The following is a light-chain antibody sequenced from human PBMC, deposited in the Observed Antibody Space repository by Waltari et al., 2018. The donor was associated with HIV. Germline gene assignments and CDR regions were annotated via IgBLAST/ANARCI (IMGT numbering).Light chain of an antibody. Sequence: FMLTQPHSVSESPGKTVTISCTRSSGSIADYFVQWYQQRPGSSPTTVIYEHDQRPSGVPDRFSGSIDISSNSASLIISGLKTEGEAEYFCQSFDRHTEVVFGGGTKLTVL. V-gene: IGLV6-57*01. CDR2: EHD. CDR3: QSFDRHTEVV. CDR1: SGSIADYF. J-gene: IGLJ2*01.